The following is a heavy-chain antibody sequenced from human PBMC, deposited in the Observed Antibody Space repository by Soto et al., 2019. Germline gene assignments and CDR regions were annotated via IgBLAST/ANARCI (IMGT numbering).Heavy chain of an antibody. Sequence: LSLTCAVSGDFISSGYYWGWIRQPPGKGLEWIGSMYHSGISHYNPSLKSRVTISVNTSSNQYSLKLTSVTAADTAMYYCARDVDWFDPWGQGTLVTVSS. CDR2: MYHSGIS. CDR3: ARDVDWFDP. CDR1: GDFISSGYY. V-gene: IGHV4-38-2*02. J-gene: IGHJ5*02.